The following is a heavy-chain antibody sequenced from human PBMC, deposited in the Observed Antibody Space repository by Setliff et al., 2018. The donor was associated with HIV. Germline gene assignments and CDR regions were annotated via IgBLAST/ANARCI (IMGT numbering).Heavy chain of an antibody. CDR1: RYTFTGYY. CDR3: ARGMDDSSGYYYGYYDYYMDV. CDR2: INPNSGGT. D-gene: IGHD3-22*01. J-gene: IGHJ6*03. Sequence: ASVKVSCKASRYTFTGYYMHWVRQAPGQGLEWMGWINPNSGGTNYAQKFQGRVTMTRDKSISTAYMELSRLRSDDTAVYYCARGMDDSSGYYYGYYDYYMDVWGKGTTVTVSS. V-gene: IGHV1-2*02.